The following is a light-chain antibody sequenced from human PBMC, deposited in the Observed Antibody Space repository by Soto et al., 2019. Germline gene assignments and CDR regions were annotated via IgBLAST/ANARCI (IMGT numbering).Light chain of an antibody. J-gene: IGLJ3*02. Sequence: QSALTQPASVSGSPGQSITISCTGTSSDVGGYNYVSWYQQHPGKAPKLMIYEVSNRPSGVSNRFSGSKSGNTASLTISGLQAADEADYYCSSYTSSSTPCVFGGGTQLTVL. CDR1: SSDVGGYNY. CDR2: EVS. V-gene: IGLV2-14*01. CDR3: SSYTSSSTPCV.